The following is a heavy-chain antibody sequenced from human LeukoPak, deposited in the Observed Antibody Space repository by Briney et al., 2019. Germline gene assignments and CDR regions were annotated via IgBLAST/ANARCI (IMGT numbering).Heavy chain of an antibody. CDR3: ARASVAVYFDY. D-gene: IGHD6-19*01. V-gene: IGHV4-59*12. Sequence: SETLSLTCTVSGGSISSYYWSWIRQPPGKGLEWIGYIYYSGSTNYNPSLKSRVTISVDTSKNQFSLKLSSVTAADTAVYYCARASVAVYFDYWGQGTLVTVSS. CDR1: GGSISSYY. J-gene: IGHJ4*02. CDR2: IYYSGST.